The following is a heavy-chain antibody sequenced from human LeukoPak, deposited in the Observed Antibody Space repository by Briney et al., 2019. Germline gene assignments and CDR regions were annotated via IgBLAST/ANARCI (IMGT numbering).Heavy chain of an antibody. CDR3: ARVDWYYYDSPAVP. V-gene: IGHV4-59*01. CDR2: IYYSGST. CDR1: GGSISSYY. Sequence: SETLSLTCTVSGGSISSYYWSWIRQPPGKGLEWIGYIYYSGSTNYNPSLKSRVTISVDTSKNQFSLKLSSVTAADTAVYYCARVDWYYYDSPAVPWGQGTLVTVSS. D-gene: IGHD3-22*01. J-gene: IGHJ5*02.